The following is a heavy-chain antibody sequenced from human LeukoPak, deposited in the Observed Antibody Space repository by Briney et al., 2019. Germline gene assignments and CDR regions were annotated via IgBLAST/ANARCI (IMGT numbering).Heavy chain of an antibody. CDR1: GFTFGDYA. CDR3: TRDGGERWLPLDY. D-gene: IGHD5-24*01. V-gene: IGHV3-49*04. J-gene: IGHJ4*02. CDR2: IRSKAYGGTT. Sequence: GGSLRLSCTASGFTFGDYAMSWVRQAPGKGLERVGFIRSKAYGGTTEYAASVKGRFTISRDDSKSIAYLQMNSLKTEDTAVYYCTRDGGERWLPLDYWGQGTLVTVSS.